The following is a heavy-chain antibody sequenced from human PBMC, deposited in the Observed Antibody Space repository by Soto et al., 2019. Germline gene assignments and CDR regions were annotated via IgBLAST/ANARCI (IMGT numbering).Heavy chain of an antibody. Sequence: QMQLVQSGAEVKKTGSSVKVSCKASGYTFPQHYLHWVRQAPGQALEWMGWITPFNGDVNYAQKFQVRVTITRDRSLNTAYMEMSSLKSEDTAMYYCATGGAGPAPFTWELPDHWGQGTLVTVSS. V-gene: IGHV1-45*02. CDR3: ATGGAGPAPFTWELPDH. CDR2: ITPFNGDV. CDR1: GYTFPQHY. J-gene: IGHJ4*02. D-gene: IGHD1-26*01.